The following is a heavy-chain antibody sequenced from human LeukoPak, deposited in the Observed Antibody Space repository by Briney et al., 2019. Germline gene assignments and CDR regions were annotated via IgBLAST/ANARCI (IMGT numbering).Heavy chain of an antibody. CDR3: ARERVTGYYYYYMDV. D-gene: IGHD1-20*01. J-gene: IGHJ6*03. V-gene: IGHV4-61*01. CDR2: IYYSGST. CDR1: GGSVSSGSYY. Sequence: PSETLSLTCTVSGGSVSSGSYYWSWIRQPPGKGLEWIGYIYYSGSTNYNPSLKSRVTISVDTSKNQFSLNLSSVTAADTAVYYCARERVTGYYYYYMDVWGKGTTVTVSS.